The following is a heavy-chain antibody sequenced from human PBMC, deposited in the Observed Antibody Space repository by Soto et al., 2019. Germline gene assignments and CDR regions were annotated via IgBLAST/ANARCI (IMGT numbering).Heavy chain of an antibody. V-gene: IGHV4-30-2*01. CDR1: GVFISSGGYS. CDR3: ARGSKSDGYCDVFDY. J-gene: IGHJ4*02. D-gene: IGHD2-21*01. CDR2: IYQTGST. Sequence: TLSLTCAVSGVFISSGGYSWILIRQAPGKGLEWIGYIYQTGSTYYNPSLKSRVTVSVDRSSNQFSLKLNSVTAADTAVYYCARGSKSDGYCDVFDYWGQGTLVIVSS.